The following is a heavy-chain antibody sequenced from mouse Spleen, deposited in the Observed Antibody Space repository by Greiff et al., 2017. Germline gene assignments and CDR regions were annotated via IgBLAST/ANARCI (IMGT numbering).Heavy chain of an antibody. V-gene: IGHV1-69*01. CDR3: ARGGGSYGDY. CDR2: IDPSDSYT. Sequence: QVQLQQPGAELVMPGASVKLSCKASGYTFTSYWMHWVKQRPGQGLEWIGEIDPSDSYTNYNQKFKGKATLTVDKSSSTAYMQLSSLTSEDSAVYYCARGGGSYGDYWCQGTTLTVSS. D-gene: IGHD1-1*02. CDR1: GYTFTSYW. J-gene: IGHJ2*01.